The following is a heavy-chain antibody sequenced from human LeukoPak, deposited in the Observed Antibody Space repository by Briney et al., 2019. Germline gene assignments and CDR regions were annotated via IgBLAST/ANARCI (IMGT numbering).Heavy chain of an antibody. Sequence: PGESLKISCKGSGYTFTKYWIGWVRQTPGKGLECMGIIYPGDSDTRYSPPFQGQVTISADKSISTACLQWSSLKASDTAMYYCARRDMATNTPFDYWGQGTLVTVSS. CDR1: GYTFTKYW. CDR2: IYPGDSDT. CDR3: ARRDMATNTPFDY. V-gene: IGHV5-51*01. J-gene: IGHJ4*02. D-gene: IGHD5-24*01.